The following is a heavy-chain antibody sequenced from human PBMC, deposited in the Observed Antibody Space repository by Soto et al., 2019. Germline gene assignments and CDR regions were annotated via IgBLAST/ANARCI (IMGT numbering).Heavy chain of an antibody. CDR1: GFTFRYNG. CDR2: IWYDGSNK. J-gene: IGHJ4*02. Sequence: QVQLVESGGSVVQPGRSLRLSCAASGFTFRYNGMHWVRQAPGKGLEWVAVIWYDGSNKYYADSVKGRFTISRDNSKNTLYLQMNSLRAEDTAVYYCARDLQGPFDYWGQGTLVTVSS. CDR3: ARDLQGPFDY. V-gene: IGHV3-33*01.